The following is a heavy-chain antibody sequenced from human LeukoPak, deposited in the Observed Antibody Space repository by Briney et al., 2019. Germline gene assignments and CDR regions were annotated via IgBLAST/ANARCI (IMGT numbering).Heavy chain of an antibody. CDR3: AGYGGSYPYYMDV. V-gene: IGHV3-23*01. CDR1: GFSFSSYG. D-gene: IGHD1-26*01. Sequence: PGGSLRLSCAASGFSFSSYGMSWVRQAPGKGLEWVSGISGSGGSTYYADSVRGRFTISRDNSKNTLYLQMNSLRAEDTAVYYCAGYGGSYPYYMDVWGKGTTVTISS. J-gene: IGHJ6*03. CDR2: ISGSGGST.